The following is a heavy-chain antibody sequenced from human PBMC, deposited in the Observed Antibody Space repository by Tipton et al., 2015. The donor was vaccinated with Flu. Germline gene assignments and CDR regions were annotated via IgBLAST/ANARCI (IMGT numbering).Heavy chain of an antibody. V-gene: IGHV4-38-2*01. Sequence: TLSLTCSVSGESMGINYYWGWIRQPPGGGLEWIGINHRSGNTYHNPSLRSRVTMSVDSSRNQFSLRLTSVTATDTAVYYCARRDYSNYVSEPINWFDPWGQGILVTVSS. D-gene: IGHD4-11*01. J-gene: IGHJ5*02. CDR1: GESMGINYY. CDR3: ARRDYSNYVSEPINWFDP. CDR2: NHRSGNT.